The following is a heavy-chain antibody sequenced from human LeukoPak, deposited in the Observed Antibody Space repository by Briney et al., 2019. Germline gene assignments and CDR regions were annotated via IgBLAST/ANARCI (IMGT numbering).Heavy chain of an antibody. D-gene: IGHD1-26*01. CDR2: ISDSGGIT. J-gene: IGHJ4*02. V-gene: IGHV3-23*01. CDR3: AKEVGTIPTNLLDD. CDR1: GFTFSDYA. Sequence: PGGSLRLSCTASGFTFSDYAMSWVRQAPGEGLEWVSVISDSGGITYYADSVKGRFTISRDNSKNTLYLHMNSLRAEDTAVYYCAKEVGTIPTNLLDDWGQGTLVTVSS.